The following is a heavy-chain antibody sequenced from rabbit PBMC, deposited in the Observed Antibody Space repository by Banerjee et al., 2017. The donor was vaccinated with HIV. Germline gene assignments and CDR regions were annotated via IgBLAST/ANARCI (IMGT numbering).Heavy chain of an antibody. V-gene: IGHV1S45*01. CDR1: GFDLSSTYW. CDR3: ARVAYAGFALNL. Sequence: QEQLVEYGGDLVKPGASLTLTCTASGFDLSSTYWICWVRQAPGKGLEWIACIGTGDGNTYYASWAKGRFTMSKTSSTVTLQMTSLTAADTATYFCARVAYAGFALNLWGQGTLVTVS. D-gene: IGHD4-2*01. J-gene: IGHJ4*01. CDR2: IGTGDGNT.